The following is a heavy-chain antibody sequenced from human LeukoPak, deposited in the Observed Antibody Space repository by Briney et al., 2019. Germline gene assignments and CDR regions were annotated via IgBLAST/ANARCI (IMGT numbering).Heavy chain of an antibody. J-gene: IGHJ4*02. CDR3: VKDLTGTWAFDY. V-gene: IGHV3-64D*06. CDR1: GFTFSNHF. CDR2: IGPNGAST. D-gene: IGHD3-9*01. Sequence: GESLRLSCSTSGFTFSNHFMHWVRQAPGKGLEYVSSIGPNGASTLYADSVKGRFTISRDNSKNALYLQLTSLRLEDTALYYCVKDLTGTWAFDYWGQGTLVTVSS.